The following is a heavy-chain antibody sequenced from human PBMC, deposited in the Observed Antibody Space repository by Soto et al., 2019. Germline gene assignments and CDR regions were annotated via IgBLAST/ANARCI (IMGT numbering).Heavy chain of an antibody. CDR2: TKTKTDGGAT. V-gene: IGHV3-15*01. CDR3: TTDVNSNYAFDC. D-gene: IGHD1-7*01. Sequence: PGRSLRRSCIASGCTFTNDWMNWVRQAPGKGLEWVGRTKTKTDGGATDYAAPVKGRLTISRDDTKNTVYLQMNSLKTGDTAVYYCTTDVNSNYAFDCWGQGTGVTVSS. J-gene: IGHJ4*02. CDR1: GCTFTNDW.